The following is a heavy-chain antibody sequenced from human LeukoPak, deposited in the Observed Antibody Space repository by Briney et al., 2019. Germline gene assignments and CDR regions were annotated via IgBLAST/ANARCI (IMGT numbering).Heavy chain of an antibody. D-gene: IGHD3-16*02. CDR2: MNPNSGNT. CDR3: ASLAYDYVWGSYRYIDY. CDR1: GYTFTSYD. J-gene: IGHJ4*02. Sequence: ASVKVSCKASGYTFTSYDINWVRQATGQGLEWMGWMNPNSGNTGYAQKFQGRVTMTRNTSISTAYMELSSLRSEDTAVYYCASLAYDYVWGSYRYIDYWGQGTLVTVSS. V-gene: IGHV1-8*01.